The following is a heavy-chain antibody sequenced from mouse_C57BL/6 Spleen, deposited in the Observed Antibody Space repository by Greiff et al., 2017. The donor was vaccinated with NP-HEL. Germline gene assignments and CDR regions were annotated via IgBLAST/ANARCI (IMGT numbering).Heavy chain of an antibody. V-gene: IGHV1-55*01. CDR2: IYPGSGST. D-gene: IGHD1-1*01. CDR1: GYTFTSYW. Sequence: QVQLQQPGAELVKPGASVKMSCKASGYTFTSYWITWVKQRPGQGLEWIGDIYPGSGSTNYNEKFKSKATLTVDTSSSTAYMQLSSLTSEDSAVYYCARGGYGSSPYAMDYWGQGTSVTVSS. J-gene: IGHJ4*01. CDR3: ARGGYGSSPYAMDY.